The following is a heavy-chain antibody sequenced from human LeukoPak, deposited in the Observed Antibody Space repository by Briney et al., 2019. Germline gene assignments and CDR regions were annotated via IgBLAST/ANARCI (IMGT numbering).Heavy chain of an antibody. CDR3: ARHNITGTVTSYYYSGMDV. V-gene: IGHV3-66*04. Sequence: GGSLRLSCAASGFTLNNYDMSWVHPALGKGWVRLSAIYSGGWPSYADSVKGRFTISRHNSKNMLYLQMNSLRAEDTAVYYCARHNITGTVTSYYYSGMDVWGQGTTVTVSS. D-gene: IGHD1-20*01. CDR1: GFTLNNYD. CDR2: IYSGGWP. J-gene: IGHJ6*02.